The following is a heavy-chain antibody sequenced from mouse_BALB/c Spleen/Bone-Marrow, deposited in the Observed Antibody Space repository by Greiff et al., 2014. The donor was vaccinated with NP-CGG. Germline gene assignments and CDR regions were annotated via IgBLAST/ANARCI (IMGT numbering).Heavy chain of an antibody. CDR2: IYPGDGDT. J-gene: IGHJ2*01. D-gene: IGHD1-1*01. V-gene: IGHV1-80*01. CDR1: VYAFSSYW. Sequence: VKLMESGAELVRPGSSVKISCKASVYAFSSYWMNWVKQRPGQGLEWIGQIYPGDGDTNYNGKFKGKATLTADKSSSTAYIQLSSLTSEDSAVYFCARIGDYSYYFDYWGQGTTLTVSS. CDR3: ARIGDYSYYFDY.